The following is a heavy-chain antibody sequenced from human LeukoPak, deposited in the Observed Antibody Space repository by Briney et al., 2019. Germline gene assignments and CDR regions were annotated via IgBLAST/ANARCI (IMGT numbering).Heavy chain of an antibody. CDR1: EFTFSSYW. Sequence: PGGSLRLSCAASEFTFSSYWMHWVRQVPGKGLVWVARINPGGSSITYADSVKGRFTISRDNAKNTLYLQMDSLRAEDTGVYYCARSNQADGYWGQGTLVTVSS. J-gene: IGHJ4*02. CDR2: INPGGSSI. CDR3: ARSNQADGY. D-gene: IGHD1-14*01. V-gene: IGHV3-74*01.